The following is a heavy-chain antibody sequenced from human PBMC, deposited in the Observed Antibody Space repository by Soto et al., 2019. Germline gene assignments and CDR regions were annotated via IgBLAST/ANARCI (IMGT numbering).Heavy chain of an antibody. D-gene: IGHD3-9*01. CDR1: GFSLCTSGMC. CDR2: IDWDDDK. CDR3: ARMGQYYDILTGYWSGYYFDY. V-gene: IGHV2-70*11. Sequence: SGPTLVNPTQTLTLTCTFSGFSLCTSGMCVSWISQPPGKALEWLARIDWDDDKYYSTSLKTRLTISKDTSKNQVVLTMTNMDPVDTATYYCARMGQYYDILTGYWSGYYFDYWGQGTLVTVSS. J-gene: IGHJ4*02.